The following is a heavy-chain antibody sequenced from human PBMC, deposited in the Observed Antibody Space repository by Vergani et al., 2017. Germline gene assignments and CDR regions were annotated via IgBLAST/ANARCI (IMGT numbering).Heavy chain of an antibody. V-gene: IGHV3-48*03. Sequence: EVQLVESGGGLVQPGGSLRLSCAASGFTFSSYEMNWVRQAPGKGLEWVSYISSSGSTLYSADSVKGRFTISRDNAKNSLYLQMNSLRAEDTAVYYCARVNGGLGDPIWGQGTMVTVSS. CDR1: GFTFSSYE. CDR3: ARVNGGLGDPI. CDR2: ISSSGSTL. J-gene: IGHJ3*02. D-gene: IGHD3-16*01.